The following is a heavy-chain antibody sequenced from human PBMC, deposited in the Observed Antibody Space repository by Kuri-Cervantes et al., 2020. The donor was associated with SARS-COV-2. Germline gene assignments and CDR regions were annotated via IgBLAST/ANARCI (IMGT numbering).Heavy chain of an antibody. J-gene: IGHJ4*02. V-gene: IGHV3-64*02. CDR2: ISSNGGST. CDR1: GFTFSSYA. Sequence: GESLKISCAASGFTFSSYAMHWVRQAPGKGLEYVSAISSNGGSTYYADSVKGRFTISRDNSKNTLYLQIGSLRAEDVAVYYCARHYCTAPTCQWKTYFDYWGQGTRVTVSS. CDR3: ARHYCTAPTCQWKTYFDY. D-gene: IGHD2-8*02.